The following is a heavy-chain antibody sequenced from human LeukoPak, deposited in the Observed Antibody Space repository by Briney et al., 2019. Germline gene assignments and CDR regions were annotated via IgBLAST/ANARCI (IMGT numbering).Heavy chain of an antibody. CDR2: IWYDGSNK. D-gene: IGHD6-6*01. Sequence: PGRSLRLSCAASGFTFSSYGMHWVRQAPGKGLEWVAVIWYDGSNKYYADSVKGRFTISRDNSKNTLYLQMNSLRAEDTAVYYCARDRYSSSSRPLGYWGQGTLVTVSS. CDR3: ARDRYSSSSRPLGY. V-gene: IGHV3-33*01. CDR1: GFTFSSYG. J-gene: IGHJ4*02.